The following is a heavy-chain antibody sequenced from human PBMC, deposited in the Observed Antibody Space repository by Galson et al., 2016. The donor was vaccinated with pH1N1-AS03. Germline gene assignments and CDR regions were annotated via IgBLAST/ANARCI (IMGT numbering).Heavy chain of an antibody. V-gene: IGHV3-23*01. J-gene: IGHJ4*02. Sequence: SLRLSCAASGFTLSHYAMTWVRQAPGKGLEWVSSISGSGTTYYADSVKGRFTISRDDSKDTLSLQMDSLRAEDTAVYYCAKDNDQSTIFGVVIPNLDYWGQGTLVTVSS. CDR1: GFTLSHYA. CDR3: AKDNDQSTIFGVVIPNLDY. D-gene: IGHD3-3*01. CDR2: ISGSGTT.